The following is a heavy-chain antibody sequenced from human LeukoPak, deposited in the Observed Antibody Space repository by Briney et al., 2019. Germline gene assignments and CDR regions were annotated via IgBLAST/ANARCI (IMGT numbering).Heavy chain of an antibody. CDR3: ATGGTRIAVAGTNY. J-gene: IGHJ4*02. CDR2: INANGGST. V-gene: IGHV3-23*01. CDR1: GFTFSNYA. D-gene: IGHD6-19*01. Sequence: PGGSLRLSCAASGFTFSNYAMNWVRQAPGKGLEWVSSINANGGSTYYADSVKGRFTISRDNSKNTLYLQMNSLRAEDTAVYYCATGGTRIAVAGTNYWGQGTLVTVSS.